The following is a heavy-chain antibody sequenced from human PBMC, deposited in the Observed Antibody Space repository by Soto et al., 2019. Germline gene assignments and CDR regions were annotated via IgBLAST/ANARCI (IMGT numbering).Heavy chain of an antibody. D-gene: IGHD2-2*01. CDR1: GGSISSGGYY. V-gene: IGHV4-31*03. Sequence: SETLSLTCTVSGGSISSGGYYWSWIRQHPGKGLEWIGYVYYSGSTYYNPSLKSRVTISVDTSKNQFSLKLSSVTAADTAVYYCARAPVYCSSTSCYENWFDPWGQGTLVTVSS. CDR2: VYYSGST. CDR3: ARAPVYCSSTSCYENWFDP. J-gene: IGHJ5*02.